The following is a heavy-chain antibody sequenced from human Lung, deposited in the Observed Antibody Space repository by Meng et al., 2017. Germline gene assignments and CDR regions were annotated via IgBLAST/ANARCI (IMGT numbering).Heavy chain of an antibody. CDR2: ITGDGSST. Sequence: RVEPGGGVVQPGGSLRLFCAASGFAFSTHWMHWVRQAPGKGLGWVARITGDGSSTIYADSVQGRFTMSRDNAKNTPSLQMNSLRAEDTAVYYCARGGVTTDDWGQGTLVTVSS. J-gene: IGHJ4*02. D-gene: IGHD4-17*01. V-gene: IGHV3-74*01. CDR3: ARGGVTTDD. CDR1: GFAFSTHW.